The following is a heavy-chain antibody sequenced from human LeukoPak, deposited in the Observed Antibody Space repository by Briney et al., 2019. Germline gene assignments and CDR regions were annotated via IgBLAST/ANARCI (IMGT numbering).Heavy chain of an antibody. Sequence: GGSLRLSCAASGFTFSSYSMNWVRQAPGKGLEWVSSISSSSSYIYYADSVKGRFTISRDNAKNSLYLQMNSPRAEDTAVYYCARGRSSSTKRLYYFDYWGQGTLVTVSS. CDR3: ARGRSSSTKRLYYFDY. D-gene: IGHD6-13*01. V-gene: IGHV3-21*01. J-gene: IGHJ4*02. CDR1: GFTFSSYS. CDR2: ISSSSSYI.